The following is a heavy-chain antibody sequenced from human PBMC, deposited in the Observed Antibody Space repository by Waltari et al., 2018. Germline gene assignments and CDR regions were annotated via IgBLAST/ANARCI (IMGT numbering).Heavy chain of an antibody. CDR3: AKAFRGYSGSYFDY. J-gene: IGHJ4*02. Sequence: EVQLLESGGGLVQPGGSLRLSWSTSGFSFGGFALNWVRQAPGKGLEWGSGISGSGATTYYADSVRGRFTISRDNSRNTLSLEMNSLRAEDTAVYYCAKAFRGYSGSYFDYWGQGAPVTVSS. D-gene: IGHD5-12*01. CDR2: ISGSGATT. CDR1: GFSFGGFA. V-gene: IGHV3-23*01.